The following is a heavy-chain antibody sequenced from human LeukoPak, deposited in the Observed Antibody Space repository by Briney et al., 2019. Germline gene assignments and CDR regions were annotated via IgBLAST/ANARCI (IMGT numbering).Heavy chain of an antibody. CDR1: GYTFTSYY. D-gene: IGHD3-9*01. CDR3: ARDRPAYYDILTGYKKHDAFDI. CDR2: INPNSGGT. J-gene: IGHJ3*02. Sequence: ASVKVSCKASGYTFTSYYMHWVRQAPGQGLEWMGWINPNSGGTNYAQKFQGRVTMTRDTSISTAYMELSRLRSDDTAVYYCARDRPAYYDILTGYKKHDAFDIWGQGTMVTVSS. V-gene: IGHV1-2*02.